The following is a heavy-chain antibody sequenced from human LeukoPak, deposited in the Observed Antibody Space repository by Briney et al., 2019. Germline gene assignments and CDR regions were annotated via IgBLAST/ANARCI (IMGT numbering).Heavy chain of an antibody. V-gene: IGHV1-69*05. CDR1: GGTFSSYA. Sequence: GASVKVSCNVSGGTFSSYAISWVRQAPRQGLEWMGRIIPIFGTANYAQKFQGRVTITTDESTSTAYMELSSLRSEDTAVYYCARASYFGESNWFDPWGQGTLVTVSS. J-gene: IGHJ5*02. D-gene: IGHD3-10*01. CDR2: IIPIFGTA. CDR3: ARASYFGESNWFDP.